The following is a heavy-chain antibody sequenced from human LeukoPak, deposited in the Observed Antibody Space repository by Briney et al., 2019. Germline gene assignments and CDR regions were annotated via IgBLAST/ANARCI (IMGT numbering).Heavy chain of an antibody. CDR2: IYYSGST. Sequence: PSETLSLTCTVSGGSISSSSYCWGWIRQPPGKGLEWIGSIYYSGSTYYNPSLKSRVTISVDTSKNQFSLKLSSVTAADTAVYYCARLHSSSDWYFDLWGRGTLVTVSS. CDR1: GGSISSSSYC. J-gene: IGHJ2*01. D-gene: IGHD6-6*01. V-gene: IGHV4-39*01. CDR3: ARLHSSSDWYFDL.